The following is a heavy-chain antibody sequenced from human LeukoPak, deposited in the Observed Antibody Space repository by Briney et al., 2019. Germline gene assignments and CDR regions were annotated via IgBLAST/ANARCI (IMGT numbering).Heavy chain of an antibody. Sequence: GGSLRLSCAASGFPFSSYGMHWVRQAPGKGLEWAAFIRYDGSNKYYADSVKGRFTISRDNSKNTLYLQMNSLRAEDTAVYYCAKDPIGGETHFDYWGQGTLVTVSS. CDR1: GFPFSSYG. CDR3: AKDPIGGETHFDY. J-gene: IGHJ4*02. V-gene: IGHV3-30*02. D-gene: IGHD2-21*01. CDR2: IRYDGSNK.